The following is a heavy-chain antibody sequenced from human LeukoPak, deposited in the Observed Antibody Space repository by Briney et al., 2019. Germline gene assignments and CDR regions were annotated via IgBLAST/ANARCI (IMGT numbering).Heavy chain of an antibody. J-gene: IGHJ4*02. CDR2: IYYSGST. CDR1: GGSISSYY. V-gene: IGHV4-59*01. Sequence: SETLSLTCPVSGGSISSYYWSWIRPPPGKGLEWIGDIYYSGSTNYNPSLKSRVTISVDTSKNQFSLKLSSVTAADTAVYYCATAASYGDAAHYFDYWGQGTLVTVSS. D-gene: IGHD4-17*01. CDR3: ATAASYGDAAHYFDY.